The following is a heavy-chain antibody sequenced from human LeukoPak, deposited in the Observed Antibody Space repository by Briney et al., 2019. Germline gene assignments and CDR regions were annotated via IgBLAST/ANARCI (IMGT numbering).Heavy chain of an antibody. CDR1: GFSFSTYA. V-gene: IGHV3-30-3*01. D-gene: IGHD3-10*02. J-gene: IGHJ3*02. CDR2: ISYDGTNK. CDR3: VRRDDYYVYAFDI. Sequence: PGGSLRLSCAASGFSFSTYAMHWVRQAPGKGLEWLAVISYDGTNKYYADSVKGRFTIYRDNSKNTLYLQMNSLRAEDTALYYCVRRDDYYVYAFDIWGQGTMVTVSS.